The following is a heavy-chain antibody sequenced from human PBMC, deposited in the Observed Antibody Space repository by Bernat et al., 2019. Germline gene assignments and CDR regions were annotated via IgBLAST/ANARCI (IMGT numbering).Heavy chain of an antibody. D-gene: IGHD1/OR15-1a*01. CDR1: GFTFSSYS. CDR2: ISSSSSYI. Sequence: EVQLVESGGGLVKPGGSLRLSCAASGFTFSSYSMNWVRQAPGEGLEWVSSISSSSSYIYYADSVKGRFTISRDNAKNSLYLQMNSLRAEDTAVYYCARGTGTIDYWGQGTLVTVSS. J-gene: IGHJ4*02. CDR3: ARGTGTIDY. V-gene: IGHV3-21*01.